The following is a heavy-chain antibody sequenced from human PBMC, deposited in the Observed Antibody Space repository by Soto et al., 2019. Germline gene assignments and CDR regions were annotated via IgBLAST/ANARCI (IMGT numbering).Heavy chain of an antibody. CDR1: GFTFSSYA. V-gene: IGHV3-30-3*01. CDR3: ARERRGGVATIRTGRFYGMYV. CDR2: ISYDGSNK. J-gene: IGHJ6*02. Sequence: PGGSLRLSCAASGFTFSSYAMHWVRQAPGKGLEWVAVISYDGSNKYYADSVKGRFTISRDNSKNTLYLQMNSLRAEDTAVYYCARERRGGVATIRTGRFYGMYVWSQGTTVTVSS. D-gene: IGHD5-12*01.